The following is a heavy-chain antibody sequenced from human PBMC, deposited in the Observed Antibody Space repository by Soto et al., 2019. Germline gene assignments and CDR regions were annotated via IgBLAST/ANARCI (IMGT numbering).Heavy chain of an antibody. CDR1: GGSFSGYY. D-gene: IGHD3-10*01. Sequence: SETLSLTCAVYGGSFSGYYWSWIRQPPGKGLEWIGEINHSGSTNYNPSLKSRVTISVDTSKNQFSLKLSSVTAADTAVYYCARGVSYYYGSGSLDVWGQGTTVT. CDR2: INHSGST. CDR3: ARGVSYYYGSGSLDV. J-gene: IGHJ6*02. V-gene: IGHV4-34*01.